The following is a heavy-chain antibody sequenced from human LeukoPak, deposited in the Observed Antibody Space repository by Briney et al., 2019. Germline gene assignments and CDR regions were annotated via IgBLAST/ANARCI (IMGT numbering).Heavy chain of an antibody. Sequence: ASVKVSCKVSGYTLTELSMHWVRQAPGKGLEWMGWINPNSGGTNYAQKFQGRVTMTRDTSISTAYMELSRLRSDDTAVYYCARDRIVGADTFDYWGQGTLVTVSS. CDR1: GYTLTELS. V-gene: IGHV1-2*02. CDR3: ARDRIVGADTFDY. CDR2: INPNSGGT. J-gene: IGHJ4*02. D-gene: IGHD1-26*01.